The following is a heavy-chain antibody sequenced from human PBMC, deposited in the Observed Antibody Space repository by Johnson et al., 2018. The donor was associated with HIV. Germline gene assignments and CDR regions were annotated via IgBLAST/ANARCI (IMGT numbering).Heavy chain of an antibody. CDR2: ISDDGSNK. V-gene: IGHV3-30*04. J-gene: IGHJ3*02. CDR3: ARGHLAVAGTGDAFDI. CDR1: AFTFSNYA. Sequence: QVQLVESGGGLIQPGGSLRLSCAASAFTFSNYAIHWVRQAPGKGLEWVAVISDDGSNKYYADSVKGRFTISRDNSKNTLYLQMNSLRAEDTAVYYCARGHLAVAGTGDAFDIWGQGTMVTVSS. D-gene: IGHD6-19*01.